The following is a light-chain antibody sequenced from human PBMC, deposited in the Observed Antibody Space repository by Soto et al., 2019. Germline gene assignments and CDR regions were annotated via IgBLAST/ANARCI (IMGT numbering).Light chain of an antibody. CDR2: GAS. J-gene: IGKJ1*01. CDR1: QSVYSS. Sequence: ETVMTQSPATLSVSPGERATLSCRASQSVYSSLAWYQQKPGQAPRLLIYGASTRATGIPARFSGSGSGTEFTLTISRLQSEDFAVYYCQQYNNWPPWKFGQGTKV. CDR3: QQYNNWPPWK. V-gene: IGKV3-15*01.